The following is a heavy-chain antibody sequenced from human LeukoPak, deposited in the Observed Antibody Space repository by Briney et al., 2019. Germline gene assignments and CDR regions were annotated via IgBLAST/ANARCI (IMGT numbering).Heavy chain of an antibody. Sequence: PSETLSLTCTVSGGSISSSSYYWSWIRQPPGKGLEWIGYIYYSGSTNYNPSLKSRVTISVDTSKNQFSLKLSSVTAAGTAVYYCARVGSRLFPDFDYWGQGTLVTVSS. CDR2: IYYSGST. CDR1: GGSISSSSYY. V-gene: IGHV4-61*05. CDR3: ARVGSRLFPDFDY. J-gene: IGHJ4*02. D-gene: IGHD3-22*01.